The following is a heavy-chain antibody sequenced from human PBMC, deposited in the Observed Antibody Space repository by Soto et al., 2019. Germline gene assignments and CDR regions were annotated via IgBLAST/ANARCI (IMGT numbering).Heavy chain of an antibody. Sequence: WTWIRQHPGEGLEWIGYIYHTGTTYYNPSLKSRLAMSVDTSKNQFSLKLSSVTAADTAVYYCARGGNSGSTGGFDPWGQGTLVTVSS. J-gene: IGHJ5*02. CDR3: ARGGNSGSTGGFDP. V-gene: IGHV4-31*02. CDR2: IYHTGTT. D-gene: IGHD5-12*01.